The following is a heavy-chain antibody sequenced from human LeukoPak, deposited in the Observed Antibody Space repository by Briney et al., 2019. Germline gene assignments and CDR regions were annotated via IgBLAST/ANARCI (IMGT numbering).Heavy chain of an antibody. CDR2: IYYSETT. Sequence: KPSETLSLTCTVSGDSISSYYWSWIRQPPGKGLEWIGSIYYSETTYYNPSLKSRVTISVDTSKNQFSLRLSSVTAADTAVYYCERQRYYGSGSYSLNWFDPWGQGTLVTVSS. D-gene: IGHD3-10*01. J-gene: IGHJ5*02. CDR3: ERQRYYGSGSYSLNWFDP. V-gene: IGHV4-39*01. CDR1: GDSISSYY.